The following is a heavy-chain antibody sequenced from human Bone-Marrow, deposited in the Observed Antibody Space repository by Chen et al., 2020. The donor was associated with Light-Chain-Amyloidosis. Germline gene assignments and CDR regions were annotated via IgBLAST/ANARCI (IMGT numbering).Heavy chain of an antibody. D-gene: IGHD3-9*01. Sequence: QIQLQESGPGLVKPWETLSLTCTVSGGSISGYYWNWVRHPAGKGLEWVGRLYASGNTNYNPSLKSRVTVSEDTSKNQFSLTMTSVTAEDTAVYYCAKDISYDDILPDYPADAFDIWGQGTMVTVSS. CDR2: LYASGNT. V-gene: IGHV4-4*07. J-gene: IGHJ3*02. CDR1: GGSISGYY. CDR3: AKDISYDDILPDYPADAFDI.